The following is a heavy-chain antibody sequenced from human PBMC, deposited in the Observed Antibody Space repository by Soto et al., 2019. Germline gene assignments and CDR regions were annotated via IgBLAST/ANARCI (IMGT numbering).Heavy chain of an antibody. D-gene: IGHD2-2*01. CDR3: ARDGRFTPVPSV. J-gene: IGHJ4*02. V-gene: IGHV3-7*01. CDR1: GFTFNTYW. CDR2: IKPDGSVK. Sequence: EIQVAESGGGLVQPGGSLRLSCAASGFTFNTYWMSWVRQAPGKGLEWVANIKPDGSVKNYGDSVKGRFTISRDSAKNSLYLQMNSVRPEDTAVYFCARDGRFTPVPSVWGQGTLVTVSS.